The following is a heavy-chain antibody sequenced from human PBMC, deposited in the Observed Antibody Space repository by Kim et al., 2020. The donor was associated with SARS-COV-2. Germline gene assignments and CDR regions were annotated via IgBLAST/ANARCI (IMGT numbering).Heavy chain of an antibody. D-gene: IGHD4-17*01. CDR2: IYYSGST. CDR3: ARETTVTSFDY. V-gene: IGHV4-31*03. CDR1: GGSISSGGYY. Sequence: SETLSLTCTVSGGSISSGGYYWSWIRQHPGKGLEWIGYIYYSGSTYYNLSLKRRVTISVDTSKNQFSLELCSVTAADTAVYYCARETTVTSFDYWGQGTLVTVSS. J-gene: IGHJ4*02.